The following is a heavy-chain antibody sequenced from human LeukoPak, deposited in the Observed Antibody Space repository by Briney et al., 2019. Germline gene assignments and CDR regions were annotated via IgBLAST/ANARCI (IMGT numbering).Heavy chain of an antibody. CDR1: GYTYINYG. Sequence: ASVKVSCKASGYTYINYGISWVRQAPGQGLEWMGWISAYNGNTNYAQKLQGRVTMTTDTSTSTAYMELRSLRSDDTAVYYCARVAAAGPIYYYYYMDVWGKGTTVTVSS. J-gene: IGHJ6*03. CDR3: ARVAAAGPIYYYYYMDV. CDR2: ISAYNGNT. V-gene: IGHV1-18*01. D-gene: IGHD6-13*01.